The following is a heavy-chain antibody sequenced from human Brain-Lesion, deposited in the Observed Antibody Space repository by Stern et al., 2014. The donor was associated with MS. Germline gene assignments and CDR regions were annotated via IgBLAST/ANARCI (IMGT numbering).Heavy chain of an antibody. CDR2: IYSSGKT. Sequence: EMQLVESGGGLVQPGGSLRLSCAASGFTVSNYYMSWVRQAPGKGLEWVPIIYSSGKTYYADSVRGRFVISRDKSKSTLYLQMDSLRPEDTAVYYCARDRVTTVTTYYFDSWGQGTRVTVSS. CDR3: ARDRVTTVTTYYFDS. V-gene: IGHV3-66*02. J-gene: IGHJ4*02. D-gene: IGHD4-17*01. CDR1: GFTVSNYY.